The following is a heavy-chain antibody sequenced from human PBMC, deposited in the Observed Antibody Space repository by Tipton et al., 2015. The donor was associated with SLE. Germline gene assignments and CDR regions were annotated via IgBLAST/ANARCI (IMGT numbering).Heavy chain of an antibody. V-gene: IGHV4-61*02. CDR2: IYTSGST. J-gene: IGHJ2*01. CDR1: GGSITSSSYF. CDR3: ARDRRGWYFDL. D-gene: IGHD3-10*01. Sequence: TLSLTCSVSGGSITSSSYFWGWIRQSPGKGLEWIGRIYTSGSTNYNPSLKSRVTISVDTSKNQFSLKLSSVTAADTAVYYCARDRRGWYFDLWGRGTLVTVSS.